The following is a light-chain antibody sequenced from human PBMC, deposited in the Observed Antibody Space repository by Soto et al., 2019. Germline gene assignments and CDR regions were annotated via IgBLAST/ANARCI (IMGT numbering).Light chain of an antibody. V-gene: IGLV8-61*01. CDR2: STN. Sequence: QTVVTQEPSFSVSPGGTATLTCGLSSGSVSTNNYPSWYQQTPGQAPRTLIYSTNTRSSGVPDRFSASFVGNKAALTITGAQAEDESDYYCVLYLGGGLNWVFGGGTKLTVL. J-gene: IGLJ3*02. CDR3: VLYLGGGLNWV. CDR1: SGSVSTNNY.